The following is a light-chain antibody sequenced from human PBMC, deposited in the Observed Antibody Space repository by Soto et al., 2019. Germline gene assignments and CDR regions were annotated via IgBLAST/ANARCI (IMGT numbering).Light chain of an antibody. CDR3: QQYNNWWT. Sequence: EIVLTQSPATLSVSPGERVTLSCRASQGVSTNLAWYQQKPGQAPRLLIYGASTRATGIPDRFSGSGSETEFTLTISSLQAEDFAIYYCQQYNNWWTFGQGTKVEIK. V-gene: IGKV3-15*01. J-gene: IGKJ1*01. CDR1: QGVSTN. CDR2: GAS.